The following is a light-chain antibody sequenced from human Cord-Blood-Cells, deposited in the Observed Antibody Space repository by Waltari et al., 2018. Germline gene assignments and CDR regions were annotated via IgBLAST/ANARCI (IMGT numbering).Light chain of an antibody. CDR3: SSYAGSNNLV. V-gene: IGLV2-8*01. J-gene: IGLJ2*01. CDR2: EVS. Sequence: QSALTQPPSASGSPGQSVTISCTGTSSDVGGYTYVSWYQQHPGKAPKHMIYEVSKRPSGVPDRFSGSKAGNTASLTVSGLQAEDEADYYCSSYAGSNNLVFGGGTKLTVL. CDR1: SSDVGGYTY.